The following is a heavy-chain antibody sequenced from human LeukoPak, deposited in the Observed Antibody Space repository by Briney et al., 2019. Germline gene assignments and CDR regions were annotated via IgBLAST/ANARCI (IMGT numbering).Heavy chain of an antibody. Sequence: GGSLRLSCAASGFTFSTYSMNWVRQAPGKGLEWVSSITTTSRNTYYADSVKGRFTISRDNAKNSLYLQMNSLRAEDTAVYYCTRDQYYYDSGGYYVFDFWGQGTLVTVSS. V-gene: IGHV3-21*01. J-gene: IGHJ4*02. CDR1: GFTFSTYS. CDR3: TRDQYYYDSGGYYVFDF. CDR2: ITTTSRNT. D-gene: IGHD3-22*01.